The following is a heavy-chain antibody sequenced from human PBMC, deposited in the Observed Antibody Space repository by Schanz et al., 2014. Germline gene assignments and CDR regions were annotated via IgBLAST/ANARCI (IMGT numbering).Heavy chain of an antibody. Sequence: QVQLVQSGAEVKKPGASVKVSCKASGYTLTNFDINWVRQAPGQGLEWMGWMNPNSGTTGYAQKFQGRVTMTRNTSTSTAYMELRSLRSDDTAVYYCARGWGYDALTGYVFWGQGTLVTVSS. CDR1: GYTLTNFD. J-gene: IGHJ4*02. V-gene: IGHV1-8*01. CDR2: MNPNSGTT. CDR3: ARGWGYDALTGYVF. D-gene: IGHD3-9*01.